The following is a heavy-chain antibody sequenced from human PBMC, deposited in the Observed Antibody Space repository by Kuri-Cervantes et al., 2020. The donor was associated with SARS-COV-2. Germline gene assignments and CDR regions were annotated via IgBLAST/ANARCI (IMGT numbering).Heavy chain of an antibody. CDR3: ARRGYSYGTPSYFDY. V-gene: IGHV5-51*01. J-gene: IGHJ4*02. CDR2: IYPGDSDT. Sequence: KVSCKASGYTFTDNYIHWVRQMPGKGLEWMGIIYPGDSDTRYSPSFQGQVTISADKSISTAYLQWSSLKASDTAMYYCARRGYSYGTPSYFDYWGQGTLVTVSS. CDR1: GYTFTDNY. D-gene: IGHD5-18*01.